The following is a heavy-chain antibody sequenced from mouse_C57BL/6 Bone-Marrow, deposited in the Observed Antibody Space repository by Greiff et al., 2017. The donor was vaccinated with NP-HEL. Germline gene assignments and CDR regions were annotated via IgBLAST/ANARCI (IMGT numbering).Heavy chain of an antibody. CDR3: ARGGHYYGPWFAY. J-gene: IGHJ3*01. V-gene: IGHV3-6*01. CDR1: GYSITSGYY. D-gene: IGHD1-1*01. Sequence: DVKLQESGPGLVKPSQSLSLTCSVTGYSITSGYYWNWIRQFPGNKLEWMGYISYDGSNNYNPSLKNRISITRDTSKNQFFLKLNSVTTEDTATYYCARGGHYYGPWFAYWGQGTLVTVSA. CDR2: ISYDGSN.